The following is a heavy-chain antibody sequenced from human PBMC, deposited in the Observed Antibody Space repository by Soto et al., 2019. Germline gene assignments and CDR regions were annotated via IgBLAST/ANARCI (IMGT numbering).Heavy chain of an antibody. CDR1: GFTFSNYA. V-gene: IGHV3-23*01. CDR2: VGGSGDST. Sequence: EVQLLDSGGGLVQPGGSLRLSCAASGFTFSNYAMTWVRQAPGKGLEWVSGVGGSGDSTYYADSVKGRFTISRDNSKDKLYMQMNSLRAEDTAVYYCAKSPLGYCSGGSCYTPHYFDYWGQGTLVTVSS. D-gene: IGHD2-15*01. J-gene: IGHJ4*02. CDR3: AKSPLGYCSGGSCYTPHYFDY.